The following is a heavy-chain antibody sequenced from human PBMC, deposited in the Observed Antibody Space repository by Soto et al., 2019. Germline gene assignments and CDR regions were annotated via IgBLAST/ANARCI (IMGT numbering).Heavy chain of an antibody. D-gene: IGHD6-19*01. J-gene: IGHJ4*02. Sequence: QVQLVQSGTEVKRPGASVKVSCKASGYTFIDYYIHWVRQAPGQGPEWMGWIHPNSGGTHYAQKSQGRATMTGDSTSSAADMELSRMTADDTAEYSCERGWQWVVGGDWGQGTLVIVSS. V-gene: IGHV1-2*02. CDR2: IHPNSGGT. CDR1: GYTFIDYY. CDR3: ERGWQWVVGGD.